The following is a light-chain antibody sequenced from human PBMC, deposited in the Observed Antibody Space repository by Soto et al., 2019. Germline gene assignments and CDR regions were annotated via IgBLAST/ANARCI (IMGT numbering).Light chain of an antibody. J-gene: IGKJ4*01. CDR3: QHYANWPLT. Sequence: EIVLTQSPASLSLSPGEGATLSCRASQSVSTYLAWFQQKFGQPPRLLIYDASKRATGIPARFSGSGSGTDFTLTINSLDPDDFAVYYCQHYANWPLTFGGGTKVESK. CDR1: QSVSTY. V-gene: IGKV3-11*01. CDR2: DAS.